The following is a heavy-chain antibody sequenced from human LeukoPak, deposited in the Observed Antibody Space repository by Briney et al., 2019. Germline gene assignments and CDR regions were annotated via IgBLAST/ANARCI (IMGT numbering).Heavy chain of an antibody. CDR3: ARDERLLSFLK. CDR1: GFTFSSYG. J-gene: IGHJ4*02. V-gene: IGHV3-23*01. Sequence: GGSLRLSCAASGFTFSSYGMSWVRQAPGKGLEWVSAISGSGGSTYYADSVKGRFTISRDNSKNTLYLQMNSLRAEDAAIYYCARDERLLSFLKWGQGTLVTVSS. D-gene: IGHD3-3*01. CDR2: ISGSGGST.